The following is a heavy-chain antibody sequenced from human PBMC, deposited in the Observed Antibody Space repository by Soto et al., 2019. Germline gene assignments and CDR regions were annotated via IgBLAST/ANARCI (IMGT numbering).Heavy chain of an antibody. D-gene: IGHD2-15*01. CDR2: IRSKPYSYAT. CDR3: ARHVVDY. J-gene: IGHJ4*02. V-gene: IGHV3-73*01. CDR1: GFTFSDSA. Sequence: EVQLVESGGGLVQPGGSLKLSCAASGFTFSDSAIHWVRQAPGKGLEWVGRIRSKPYSYATEYAASVKGRFTISRDDSRNTAHLQMNSLKTEDTAVYDCARHVVDYWGQGTLVTVSS.